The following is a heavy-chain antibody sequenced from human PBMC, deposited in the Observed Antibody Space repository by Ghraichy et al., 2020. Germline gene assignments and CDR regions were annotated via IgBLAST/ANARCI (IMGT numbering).Heavy chain of an antibody. CDR1: GDSVSSNSAG. CDR3: ARVGLYYFDF. Sequence: SLNISLTCAISGDSVSSNSAGWNWIRQSPSRGLEWLGRTYYRSKWYNDYAVSVKSRITINPDTSKNQFSLQLNSVTPEDTAVYYCARVGLYYFDFWGQGTLVTVSS. D-gene: IGHD1-26*01. V-gene: IGHV6-1*01. CDR2: TYYRSKWYN. J-gene: IGHJ4*02.